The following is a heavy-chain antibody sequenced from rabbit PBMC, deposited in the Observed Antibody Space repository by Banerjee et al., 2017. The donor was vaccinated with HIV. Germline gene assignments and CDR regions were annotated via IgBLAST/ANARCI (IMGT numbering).Heavy chain of an antibody. D-gene: IGHD6-1*01. CDR3: AGDQAGSTGYAYGNFNL. Sequence: QEQLEESGGDLVKPEGSLTLTCKASGFSFSNKCVMCWVRQAPGKGLEWIACINTSTGNTVYASWAKGRFTLSKTSSTTVTLQMTSLTAANSATDFCAGDQAGSTGYAYGNFNLWGPGSLVTVS. CDR2: INTSTGNT. V-gene: IGHV1S45*01. CDR1: GFSFSNKCV. J-gene: IGHJ4*01.